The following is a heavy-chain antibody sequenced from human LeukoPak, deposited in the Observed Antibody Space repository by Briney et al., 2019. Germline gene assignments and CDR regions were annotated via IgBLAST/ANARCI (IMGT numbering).Heavy chain of an antibody. V-gene: IGHV3-21*01. D-gene: IGHD3-22*01. CDR3: ARDRTPWYYDSSGYYDY. J-gene: IGHJ4*02. CDR2: ISSSSSYI. Sequence: GGSLRLSCAASGFTFSSHSMNWVRQAPGKGLEWVSSISSSSSYIYYADSVKGRFTISRDNAKNSLYLQMNSLRAEDTAVYYCARDRTPWYYDSSGYYDYWGQGTLVTVSS. CDR1: GFTFSSHS.